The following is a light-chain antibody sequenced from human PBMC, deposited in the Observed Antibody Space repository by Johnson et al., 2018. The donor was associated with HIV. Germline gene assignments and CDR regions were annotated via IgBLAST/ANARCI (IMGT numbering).Light chain of an antibody. V-gene: IGLV1-51*01. CDR1: SSNIGNNY. Sequence: QSVLTQPPSVSAAPGQKVTISCSGSSSNIGNNYVSWYQQLPGTAPKLLIYDNNKRPSGIPDRFSGSKSGTSATPGITGLQTGDEADYYCGTWDSSLSAFNYVFGTGTKVTVL. J-gene: IGLJ1*01. CDR2: DNN. CDR3: GTWDSSLSAFNYV.